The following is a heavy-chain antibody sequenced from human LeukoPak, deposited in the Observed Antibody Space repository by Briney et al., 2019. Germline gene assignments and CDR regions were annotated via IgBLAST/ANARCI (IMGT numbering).Heavy chain of an antibody. D-gene: IGHD1-26*01. CDR3: ARVGAPEDTYYYYYYYMDV. Sequence: GASLKVSCKASGYTFNDYYIHWVRQAPGQGLEWMGWINPNSGGTNYAQKFQGRVTMTRDTSISTAYMELSRLRSDDTAVYYCARVGAPEDTYYYYYYYMDVWGKGTTVTVSS. V-gene: IGHV1-2*02. J-gene: IGHJ6*03. CDR1: GYTFNDYY. CDR2: INPNSGGT.